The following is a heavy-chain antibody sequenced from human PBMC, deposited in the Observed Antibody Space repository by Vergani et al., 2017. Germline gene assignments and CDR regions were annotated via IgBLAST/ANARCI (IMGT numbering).Heavy chain of an antibody. CDR2: FYTGGGT. CDR3: ASDPLYSTTWPFLLLDMDV. D-gene: IGHD6-13*01. Sequence: QVQLQESGPGLVRPSQTLSLTCTVSGGSISSGSYYWSWFRQPAGKGLEWIGRFYTGGGTSYNPSLKSRVPISVDTSKNQFSLQLSSVTAADTAVYYCASDPLYSTTWPFLLLDMDVWGQGTTVTVSS. V-gene: IGHV4-61*02. J-gene: IGHJ6*02. CDR1: GGSISSGSYY.